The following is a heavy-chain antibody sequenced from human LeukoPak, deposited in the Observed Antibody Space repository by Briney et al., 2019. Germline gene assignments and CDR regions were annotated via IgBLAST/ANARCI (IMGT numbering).Heavy chain of an antibody. CDR3: ARVRSGYSHENYFDY. V-gene: IGHV3-48*03. D-gene: IGHD5-18*01. CDR1: GFTFSNYE. CDR2: IYGSGSTI. Sequence: GGSLRLSCAASGFTFSNYEMNWVRQAPGKGLEWVSYIYGSGSTIYYADSVKGRFTISRDNAKDSLYLQMNSLRAEDTAVYYCARVRSGYSHENYFDYWGQGTLVTVSS. J-gene: IGHJ4*02.